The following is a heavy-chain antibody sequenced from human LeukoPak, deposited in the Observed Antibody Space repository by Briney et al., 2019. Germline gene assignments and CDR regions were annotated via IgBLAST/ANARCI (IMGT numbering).Heavy chain of an antibody. V-gene: IGHV4-34*01. CDR2: INHSGST. J-gene: IGHJ4*02. Sequence: NPSETLSLTCAVYGGSFSGYYWSWIRQPPGKGLEWIGEINHSGSTNYNPSLKSRVTISVDTSKNQFALKLSSVTAADTAVYYCARRLDGYNYHFDYWGQGTLVTVSS. CDR1: GGSFSGYY. CDR3: ARRLDGYNYHFDY. D-gene: IGHD5-24*01.